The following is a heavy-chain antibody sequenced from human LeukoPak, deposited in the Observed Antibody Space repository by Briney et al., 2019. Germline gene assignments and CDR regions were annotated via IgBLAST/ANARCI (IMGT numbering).Heavy chain of an antibody. J-gene: IGHJ4*02. CDR2: ITTNSGNT. CDR1: GYTFTSYG. V-gene: IGHV1-8*02. Sequence: ASVKLSCNASGYTFTSYGISWVRQAHGHGLELMGCITTNSGNTGYAQKFQGRVTMTRNTSMSTAYMGLSSLRSEDTAVYYCARANYYGSGKKDLDYWGQGTLVTVSS. CDR3: ARANYYGSGKKDLDY. D-gene: IGHD3-10*01.